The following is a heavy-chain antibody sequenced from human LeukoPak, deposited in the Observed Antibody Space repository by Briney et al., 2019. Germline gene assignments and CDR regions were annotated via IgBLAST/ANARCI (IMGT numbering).Heavy chain of an antibody. CDR3: AKVGAYSSSSDY. J-gene: IGHJ4*02. Sequence: GGSLRLSCAASGFTFSSYAMSRVRQAPGKGLEWVSAISGSGGSTYYADSVKGRFTISRDNSKNTLYLQMNSLRAEDTAVYYCAKVGAYSSSSDYWGQGTLVTVSS. V-gene: IGHV3-23*01. D-gene: IGHD6-6*01. CDR2: ISGSGGST. CDR1: GFTFSSYA.